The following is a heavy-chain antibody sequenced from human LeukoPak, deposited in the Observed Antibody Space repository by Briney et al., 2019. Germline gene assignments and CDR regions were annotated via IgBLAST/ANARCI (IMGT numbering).Heavy chain of an antibody. D-gene: IGHD3-22*01. J-gene: IGHJ3*02. CDR3: ARDYYDSTGYMYDAFDI. Sequence: GEFLKISCKGSGFSFTRYWIGWVRQVPGKGLEWLGIIYPGDSDTRYSPSFQGQVTISADNSISTAYLQWSSLKASDTAMYYCARDYYDSTGYMYDAFDIWGQGTMVTVSS. V-gene: IGHV5-51*01. CDR2: IYPGDSDT. CDR1: GFSFTRYW.